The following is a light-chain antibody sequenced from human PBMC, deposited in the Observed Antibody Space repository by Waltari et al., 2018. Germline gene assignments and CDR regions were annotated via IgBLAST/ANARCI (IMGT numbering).Light chain of an antibody. V-gene: IGKV1-5*03. Sequence: DIQMTPSPSTLSASVGYRVTITCRASQTISSWLAWYQQQPGKAPRLLIYRASTLESGVPSRFSGSGSGTEFTLTISSLQPDDFATYYCQQYNSYSITFGQGTRLEIK. CDR1: QTISSW. J-gene: IGKJ5*01. CDR3: QQYNSYSIT. CDR2: RAS.